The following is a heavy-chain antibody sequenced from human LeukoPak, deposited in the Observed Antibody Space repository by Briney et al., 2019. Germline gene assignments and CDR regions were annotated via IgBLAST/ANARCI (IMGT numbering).Heavy chain of an antibody. CDR3: VLRVDY. CDR2: IIPIFGTA. D-gene: IGHD4-17*01. Sequence: SVSVSCEASGGTFSSYAISWVRQAPGQGLEWMGGIIPIFGTANYAQKFQDRVTITADESTSTAYMELSSLRSEDTAVYYCVLRVDYWGQGTLVTVSS. CDR1: GGTFSSYA. J-gene: IGHJ4*02. V-gene: IGHV1-69*13.